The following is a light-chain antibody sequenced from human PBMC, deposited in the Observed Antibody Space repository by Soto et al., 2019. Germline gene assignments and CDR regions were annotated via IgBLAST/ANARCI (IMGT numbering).Light chain of an antibody. CDR1: SSDVGGYNY. J-gene: IGLJ2*01. Sequence: QSALTQPRSVSGSPGQSVTISCTGTSSDVGGYNYVSWYQQHPGKAPTLMIYDVSKRPSGVPDRFSGSKSGNTASLTISGLQAEDEADYYCCSYAGSYVVFGGGT. CDR3: CSYAGSYVV. V-gene: IGLV2-11*01. CDR2: DVS.